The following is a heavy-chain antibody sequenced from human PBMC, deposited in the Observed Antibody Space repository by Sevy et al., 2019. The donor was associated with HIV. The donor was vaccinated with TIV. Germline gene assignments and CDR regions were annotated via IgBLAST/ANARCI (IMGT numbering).Heavy chain of an antibody. CDR1: GVSLSSGAYS. Sequence: SETLSLTCAVSGVSLSSGAYSWSWIRQPPGKGLEWIGCLYHSGSTYYNPSLKSRVTISVDRSKNQFSLKLSSVTAADTAVYYCARVSGNSEWGYYFDSWGQGTLVTVSS. CDR3: ARVSGNSEWGYYFDS. J-gene: IGHJ4*02. D-gene: IGHD2-15*01. CDR2: LYHSGST. V-gene: IGHV4-30-2*01.